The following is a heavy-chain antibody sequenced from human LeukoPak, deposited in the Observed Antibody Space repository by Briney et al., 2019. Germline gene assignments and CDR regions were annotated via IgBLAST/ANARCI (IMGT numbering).Heavy chain of an antibody. CDR2: ITGTGGST. D-gene: IGHD6-19*01. CDR1: GFSLSTYG. V-gene: IGHV3-23*01. Sequence: GASLRPSRAASGFSLSTYGVSWIRQPPGKWLEWVSCITGTGGSTYYADSVKGRFTVSRDTSKNTLDLQMNSLRADDTGIYYCAKDHGTAVAGFYYWGQGTLVTVSS. CDR3: AKDHGTAVAGFYY. J-gene: IGHJ4*02.